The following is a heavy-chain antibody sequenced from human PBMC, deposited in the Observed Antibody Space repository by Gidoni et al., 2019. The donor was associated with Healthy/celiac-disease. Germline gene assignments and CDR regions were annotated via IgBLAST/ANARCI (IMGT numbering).Heavy chain of an antibody. Sequence: QLQLQESGPGLVKPSETLSLPCTVPGGSISSRSYYWGWFRQPPGTGLAWIGRLYFRWIRHPPGKGLEWIGSIYYSGSTYYNPSLKRRVTISVDTSKNQFSLKLSSVTAADTAVYYCATLWRLTLGYCSGGSCYKGNYWGQGTLVTVSS. V-gene: IGHV4-39*01. CDR3: ATLWRLTLGYCSGGSCYKGNY. J-gene: IGHJ4*02. CDR2: IYYSGST. D-gene: IGHD2-15*01. CDR1: GGSISSRSYY.